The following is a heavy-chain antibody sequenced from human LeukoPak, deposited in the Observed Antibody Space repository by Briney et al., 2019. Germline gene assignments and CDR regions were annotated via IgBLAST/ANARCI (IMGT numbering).Heavy chain of an antibody. J-gene: IGHJ4*02. CDR1: GFTFSSYA. CDR2: ISGSGGST. CDR3: ARYDGGSGPFDY. V-gene: IGHV3-23*01. Sequence: GGSLRLSCAASGFTFSSYAMSWVRQAPGKGLEWVSGISGSGGSTYYADSVKGRFTISRDNSKNTLYLQMNSLRAEDTAVYYCARYDGGSGPFDYWGQGTLVTVSS. D-gene: IGHD3-10*01.